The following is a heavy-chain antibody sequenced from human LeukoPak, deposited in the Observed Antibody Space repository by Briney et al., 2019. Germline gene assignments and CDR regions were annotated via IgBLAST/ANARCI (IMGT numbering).Heavy chain of an antibody. V-gene: IGHV4-31*03. CDR3: ARDQIAWFDP. CDR1: GGSISSGGYY. CDR2: IYYSGST. Sequence: SETLSLTCTVSGGSISSGGYYWSWIRQHPGKGLEWIGYIYYSGSTCYNPSLKSRVTISVDTSKNQFSLKLSSVTAADTAVYYCARDQIAWFDPWGQGTLVTVSS. D-gene: IGHD2-21*01. J-gene: IGHJ5*02.